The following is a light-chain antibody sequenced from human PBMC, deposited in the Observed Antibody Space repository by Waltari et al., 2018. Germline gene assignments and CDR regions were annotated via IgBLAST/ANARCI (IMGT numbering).Light chain of an antibody. J-gene: IGLJ3*02. CDR2: DDY. Sequence: QSPLTQPASVSGSPGQSITISCTGTSSDVGTYNLFSWYQQHPGKAPKLMIYDDYKRPSGVSNRFSGSKSGNTASLTIAGLQAEDEADYYCCSYVSGDTWVFGGGTELAVL. CDR1: SSDVGTYNL. V-gene: IGLV2-23*01. CDR3: CSYVSGDTWV.